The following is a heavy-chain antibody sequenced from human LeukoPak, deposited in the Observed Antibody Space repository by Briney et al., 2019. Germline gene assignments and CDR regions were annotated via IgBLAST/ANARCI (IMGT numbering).Heavy chain of an antibody. CDR2: IKQDGSEK. CDR3: AIHKSTYFLD. Sequence: PGGSLRLSCAGSGFTFSTYWRTWLRQAPGKGLEWVANIKQDGSEKYYVDSVKGRFTISRDNAKNSLYLQMTSLSAEDTAVYYCAIHKSTYFLDWGQGALVTVSS. V-gene: IGHV3-7*01. D-gene: IGHD2/OR15-2a*01. CDR1: GFTFSTYW. J-gene: IGHJ4*02.